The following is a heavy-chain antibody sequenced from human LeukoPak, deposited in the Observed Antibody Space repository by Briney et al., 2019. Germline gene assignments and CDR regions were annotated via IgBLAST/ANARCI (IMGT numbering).Heavy chain of an antibody. J-gene: IGHJ4*02. V-gene: IGHV3-33*08. CDR3: ARDWYDSSGYYNFFDY. Sequence: GGSLRLSCAASGFTFSSYGMHWVRQAPGKGLEWVAVIWYDGSNKYYADSVKGRFTISRDNSKNTLYLQMNSLRAEDTAVYYCARDWYDSSGYYNFFDYWGQGTLVTVSS. CDR1: GFTFSSYG. CDR2: IWYDGSNK. D-gene: IGHD3-22*01.